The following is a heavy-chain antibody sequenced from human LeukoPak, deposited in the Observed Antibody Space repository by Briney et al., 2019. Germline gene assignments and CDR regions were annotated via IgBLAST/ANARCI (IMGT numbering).Heavy chain of an antibody. J-gene: IGHJ3*02. Sequence: SETLSLTCAVSGGSISSGGYSWSWIRQPPGKGLEWIGYIYHSGSTYYNPSLKSRVTISVDRSKNQFSLKLSSVTAADTAVYYCARALNTYIDALDIWGQGTMVTVSS. CDR3: ARALNTYIDALDI. D-gene: IGHD3-16*01. CDR2: IYHSGST. CDR1: GGSISSGGYS. V-gene: IGHV4-30-2*01.